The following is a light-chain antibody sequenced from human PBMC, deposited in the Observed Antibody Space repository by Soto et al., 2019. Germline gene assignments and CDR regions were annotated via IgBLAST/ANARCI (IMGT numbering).Light chain of an antibody. CDR2: GAS. Sequence: EIVLTQSPGTLSLSLGERATLSCRASQSVSASYLAWYQQKPGQAPRLLMYGASSRATGTPDRFSGSGSGTDFTLTISRLGPEDFAVYYCQQYGTSPWTFGQGTKVEIK. CDR3: QQYGTSPWT. V-gene: IGKV3-20*01. J-gene: IGKJ1*01. CDR1: QSVSASY.